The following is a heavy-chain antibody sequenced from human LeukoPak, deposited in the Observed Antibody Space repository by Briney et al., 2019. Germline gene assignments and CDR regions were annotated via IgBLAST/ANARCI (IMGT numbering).Heavy chain of an antibody. V-gene: IGHV4-59*11. Sequence: SETLSLTCTVSGGSITSHYWSWIRQPPGKGLEWIAYMFDSVNTKDNPSLKSRLTLSADTSNNQFSLRLRSATAADTAVYYCATIKRGSIYGYFDFWGQGIKVTVSS. D-gene: IGHD5-18*01. CDR1: GGSITSHY. CDR3: ATIKRGSIYGYFDF. CDR2: MFDSVNT. J-gene: IGHJ4*02.